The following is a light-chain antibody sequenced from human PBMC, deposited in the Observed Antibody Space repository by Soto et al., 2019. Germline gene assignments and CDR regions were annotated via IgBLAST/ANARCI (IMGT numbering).Light chain of an antibody. Sequence: DIQMTQSPSSLSASVGDRVTITCRASQTISTYLNWYQQKPGKAPKVLIYAASSLQSGVPSRFSGSGSGTDFTLTISNLQPDDFATYYCQQSYSTPRTFGQGAKV. V-gene: IGKV1-39*01. CDR1: QTISTY. CDR3: QQSYSTPRT. J-gene: IGKJ1*01. CDR2: AAS.